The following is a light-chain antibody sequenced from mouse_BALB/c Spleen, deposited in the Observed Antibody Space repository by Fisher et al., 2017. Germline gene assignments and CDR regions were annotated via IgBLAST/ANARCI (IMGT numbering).Light chain of an antibody. CDR3: HQYHRSPFT. J-gene: IGKJ4*01. V-gene: IGKV4-61*01. CDR2: LTS. Sequence: IVLTQSPAIMSASPGEKVTMTCSASSSVSYMYWYQQKPRSSPKPWIYLTSNLASGVPARFSGSGSGTSYSLTISSMEAEDAATYYCHQYHRSPFTFGSGTKLEIK. CDR1: SSVSY.